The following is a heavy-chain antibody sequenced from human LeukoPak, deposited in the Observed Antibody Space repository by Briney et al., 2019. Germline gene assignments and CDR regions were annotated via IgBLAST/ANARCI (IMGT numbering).Heavy chain of an antibody. V-gene: IGHV4-4*07. Sequence: SETLSLTCAVSGGSISSYYWSWIRQPAGKGLECIGRIYTSGSTNYNPSLKSRVTMSVDTSKNQFSLKLSSVTAADTAVYYCARGTPLPHIVVVPAAKYYYYGMDVWGQGTTVTVSS. CDR2: IYTSGST. CDR1: GGSISSYY. J-gene: IGHJ6*02. CDR3: ARGTPLPHIVVVPAAKYYYYGMDV. D-gene: IGHD2-2*01.